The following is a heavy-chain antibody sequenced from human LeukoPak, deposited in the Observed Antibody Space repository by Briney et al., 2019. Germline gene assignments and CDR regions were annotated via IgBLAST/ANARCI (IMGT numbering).Heavy chain of an antibody. CDR3: ARVLPPNVGLFQYYYYMDV. Sequence: SETLSLTCTVSGGSISSYYWSWIRQPPGKGLEWIGYIYYSGSTNYNPSLKSRVTISVDTSKNQFSLKLSSVTAADTAVYYCARVLPPNVGLFQYYYYMDVWGKGTTVTVSS. V-gene: IGHV4-59*01. D-gene: IGHD2-8*01. CDR1: GGSISSYY. CDR2: IYYSGST. J-gene: IGHJ6*03.